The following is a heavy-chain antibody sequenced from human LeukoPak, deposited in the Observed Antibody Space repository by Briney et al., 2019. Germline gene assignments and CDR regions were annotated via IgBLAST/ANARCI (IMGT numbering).Heavy chain of an antibody. CDR3: ARGDRTIFGVISFDF. V-gene: IGHV4-59*01. CDR1: GGSISSFY. CDR2: IYYSGST. D-gene: IGHD3-3*01. J-gene: IGHJ4*02. Sequence: SETLSLTCTVSGGSISSFYWNWFRQPPGKGLEWIGYIYYSGSTNYNPSLKSRVTISVDTSKNQFSLRLSSVTAADTAVYYCARGDRTIFGVISFDFWAREPWSPSPQ.